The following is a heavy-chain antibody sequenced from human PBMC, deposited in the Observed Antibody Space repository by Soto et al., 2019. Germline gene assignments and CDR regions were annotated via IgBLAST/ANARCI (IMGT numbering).Heavy chain of an antibody. Sequence: QVQLQESGPGLVKPSETLSLTCTVSGGSVSTDYWSWIRQPPGKVLEYIGFIYNGGSPNYNPSLASRVTISPDTSKNQFSLKLSSVTAADTAVYYCARGEWSLRGHGMDVWGRRTMVTVS. CDR1: GGSVSTDY. D-gene: IGHD3-3*01. CDR3: ARGEWSLRGHGMDV. J-gene: IGHJ6*02. CDR2: IYNGGSP. V-gene: IGHV4-59*02.